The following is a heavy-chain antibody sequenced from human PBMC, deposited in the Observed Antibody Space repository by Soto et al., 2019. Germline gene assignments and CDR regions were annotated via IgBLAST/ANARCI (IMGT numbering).Heavy chain of an antibody. Sequence: AGGSLRLSCAASGFTFSSYAMSWVRQAPGKGLEWVSAISGSGGSTYYADSVKGRFTISRDNSKNTLYLQMNSLRAEDTAVYYCAKDYYDSSGYWSPFFDYWGQGTLVTVSS. V-gene: IGHV3-23*01. CDR3: AKDYYDSSGYWSPFFDY. CDR1: GFTFSSYA. D-gene: IGHD3-22*01. J-gene: IGHJ4*02. CDR2: ISGSGGST.